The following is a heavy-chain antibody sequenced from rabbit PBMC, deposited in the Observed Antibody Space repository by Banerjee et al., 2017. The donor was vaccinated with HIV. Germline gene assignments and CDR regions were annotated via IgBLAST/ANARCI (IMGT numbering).Heavy chain of an antibody. V-gene: IGHV1S40*01. CDR3: ARDIYVGGPGYAYFNL. D-gene: IGHD6-1*01. Sequence: QSLEESGGDLVKPGASLTLTCTASGFSFSSGYDMCWVRQAPGKGLEWIACIYTGSSGSTYYASWAKGRFTISKTSSTVTLQMTSLTAADTATYFCARDIYVGGPGYAYFNLWGPGTLVTDS. CDR1: GFSFSSGYD. CDR2: IYTGSSGST. J-gene: IGHJ4*01.